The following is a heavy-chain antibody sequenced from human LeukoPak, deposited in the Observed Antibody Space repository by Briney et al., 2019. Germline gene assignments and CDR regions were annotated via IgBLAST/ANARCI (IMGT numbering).Heavy chain of an antibody. D-gene: IGHD3-16*02. CDR1: GFTFSSYW. J-gene: IGHJ4*02. Sequence: PGGSLRLSCAASGFTFSSYWMSWVRQAPGKGLEWVANIKQDGSEKYYVDSVKGRFTISRDNAKNSLYLQMNSLRAEDTAVYYCARDWEDYDYVWGSYRLYYFDYWGQGTLVTVSS. CDR3: ARDWEDYDYVWGSYRLYYFDY. CDR2: IKQDGSEK. V-gene: IGHV3-7*01.